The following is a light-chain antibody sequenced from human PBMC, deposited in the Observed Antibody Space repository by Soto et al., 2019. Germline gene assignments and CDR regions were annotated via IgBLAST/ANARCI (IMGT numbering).Light chain of an antibody. J-gene: IGKJ1*01. CDR1: QSVNTN. CDR2: GAS. Sequence: EIVMTQSPASLSVSPGDRATLSCRASQSVNTNLAWYQQKPGQAPRLLIYGASTRATGIPARFSGSGSGTEFTLTISSLRSEDAAVSYCQQYIDWLRWTFGQGTKVEIK. V-gene: IGKV3-15*01. CDR3: QQYIDWLRWT.